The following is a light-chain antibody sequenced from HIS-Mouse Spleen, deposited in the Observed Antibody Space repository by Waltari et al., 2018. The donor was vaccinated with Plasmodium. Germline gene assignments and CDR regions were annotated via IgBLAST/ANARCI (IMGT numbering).Light chain of an antibody. CDR1: SSDVGSYNL. CDR3: CSYAGSSTNWV. J-gene: IGLJ3*02. V-gene: IGLV2-23*01. Sequence: QSALTQPAPVSGSPGQSITISCTGTSSDVGSYNLVPWYQQHPGKAPKLMIYEGSKRPSGVSNRFSGSKSGNTASLTISGLQAEDEADYYCCSYAGSSTNWVFGGGTKLTVL. CDR2: EGS.